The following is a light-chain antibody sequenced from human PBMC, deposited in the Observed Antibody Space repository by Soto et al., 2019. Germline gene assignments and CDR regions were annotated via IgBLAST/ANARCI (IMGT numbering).Light chain of an antibody. J-gene: IGKJ4*01. CDR1: QSLLHSNGYNY. CDR3: MQALQTPLT. V-gene: IGKV2-28*01. CDR2: LGS. Sequence: DIVMTQSPLSLPVTPGEPASISCRSSQSLLHSNGYNYLDWYLQKPGQSPQILIYLGSNRAAGVPDRFSGSGSGTEFTLKISRVEAEDVGVYYCMQALQTPLTFGGGTKVETK.